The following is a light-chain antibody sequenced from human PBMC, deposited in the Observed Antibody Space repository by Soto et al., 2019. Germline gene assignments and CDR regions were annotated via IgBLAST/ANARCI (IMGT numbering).Light chain of an antibody. CDR2: HTS. CDR3: HQYDDGPYT. V-gene: IGKV3D-15*01. CDR1: QSVGGS. J-gene: IGKJ2*01. Sequence: ETVLTQSPGTLSLSPGERATLSCRASQSVGGSLAWYQQRPGQAPRLLVYHTSNRATGIPVRFSGSGSGTEFTLTISSLQSEDFAVYYCHQYDDGPYTFGQGT.